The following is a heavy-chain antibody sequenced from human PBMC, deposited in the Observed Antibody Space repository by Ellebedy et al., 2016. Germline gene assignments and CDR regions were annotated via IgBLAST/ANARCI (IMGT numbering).Heavy chain of an antibody. Sequence: GESLKISXAASGFTFSSYSMNWVRQAPGKGLEWVSYISSSSSTIYYADSVKGRFTISRDNAKNSLYLQMNSLRDEDTAVYYCARPKDGYNSYYFDYWGQGTLVTVSS. J-gene: IGHJ4*02. D-gene: IGHD5-24*01. CDR1: GFTFSSYS. CDR3: ARPKDGYNSYYFDY. CDR2: ISSSSSTI. V-gene: IGHV3-48*02.